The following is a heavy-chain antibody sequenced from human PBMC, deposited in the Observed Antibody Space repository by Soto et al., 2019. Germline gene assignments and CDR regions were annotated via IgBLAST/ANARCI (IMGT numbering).Heavy chain of an antibody. CDR2: IGDSGSNT. D-gene: IGHD2-21*02. Sequence: GGSLRLSCAASGFTFGSCAMSWVRQAPGKGLEWVSSIGDSGSNTYYADSVKGRFTISRDNSKNTLFLQMNSLRAEDTAVYYCVKGATVTPFHYWGPGALVTVSS. CDR3: VKGATVTPFHY. CDR1: GFTFGSCA. V-gene: IGHV3-23*01. J-gene: IGHJ4*02.